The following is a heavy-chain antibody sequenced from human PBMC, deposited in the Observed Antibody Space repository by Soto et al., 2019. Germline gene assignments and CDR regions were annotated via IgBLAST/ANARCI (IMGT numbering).Heavy chain of an antibody. CDR1: GYTFNKYG. J-gene: IGHJ3*01. D-gene: IGHD6-13*01. CDR2: ISAFNDYT. CDR3: ARGRGVVIPAGTPDAFDV. V-gene: IGHV1-18*01. Sequence: QAQLVQSGGEVKRPGASVKVSCKASGYTFNKYGFNWVRQAPGQGLEWMGRISAFNDYTNLPQKFQGRITLTTDASTNTAYMELQILRSDDTAMYYCARGRGVVIPAGTPDAFDVWGQGTMVTVSS.